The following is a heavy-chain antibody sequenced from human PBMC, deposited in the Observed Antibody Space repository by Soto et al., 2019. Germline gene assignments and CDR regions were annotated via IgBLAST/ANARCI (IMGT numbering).Heavy chain of an antibody. V-gene: IGHV3-21*01. Sequence: GGSLRLSCAASGFNFSSYSMNWVRQAPGKGLEWVSSISTSSSYIYYADSVKGRFTISRDNAKNSLYLQMNSLRAEDTAVYYCARDIPILAAAGHDAFDIWGQGTMVTVSS. D-gene: IGHD6-13*01. CDR1: GFNFSSYS. J-gene: IGHJ3*02. CDR2: ISTSSSYI. CDR3: ARDIPILAAAGHDAFDI.